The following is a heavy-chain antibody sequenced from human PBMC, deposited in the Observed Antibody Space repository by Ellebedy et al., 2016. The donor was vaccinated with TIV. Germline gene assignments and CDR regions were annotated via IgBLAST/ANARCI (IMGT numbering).Heavy chain of an antibody. D-gene: IGHD2-2*01. V-gene: IGHV3-23*01. Sequence: GESLKISXAASGFTFSSYAMSWVRQAPGKGLEWVSAISGSGGSTYYADSVKGRFTISRDNSKNTLYLQMNSLRAEDTAVYYCAGPPSAVVPAAGRNYFDYWGQGTLVTVSS. CDR2: ISGSGGST. CDR3: AGPPSAVVPAAGRNYFDY. J-gene: IGHJ4*02. CDR1: GFTFSSYA.